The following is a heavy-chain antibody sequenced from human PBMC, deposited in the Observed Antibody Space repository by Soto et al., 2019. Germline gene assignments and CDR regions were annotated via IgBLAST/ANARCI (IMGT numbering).Heavy chain of an antibody. J-gene: IGHJ6*02. D-gene: IGHD4-17*01. Sequence: GGSLRLSCTASGFIFSTYAMHWVRQAPGKGLEWVAVISNDGNNQDYGSSVKGRFTISRDNSKNTLYLEMNSLRGDDSAVYFCAKNRRTVTTTNYFYYGVDVWGQGTTVTVSS. CDR3: AKNRRTVTTTNYFYYGVDV. CDR1: GFIFSTYA. V-gene: IGHV3-30*18. CDR2: ISNDGNNQ.